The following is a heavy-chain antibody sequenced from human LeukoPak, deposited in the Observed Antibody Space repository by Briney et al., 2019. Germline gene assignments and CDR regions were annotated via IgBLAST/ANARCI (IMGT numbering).Heavy chain of an antibody. Sequence: SETLSLTCTVSGGSISSSSYYWGWIRQPPGKGLEWIGYIYYSGSTYYNPSLKSRVIISVDTSKNQFSLKLTSVTAADTAVYYCARSLGGSQFFDYWGQGTLVTVSS. J-gene: IGHJ4*02. D-gene: IGHD3-16*01. CDR2: IYYSGST. CDR3: ARSLGGSQFFDY. CDR1: GGSISSSSYY. V-gene: IGHV4-31*03.